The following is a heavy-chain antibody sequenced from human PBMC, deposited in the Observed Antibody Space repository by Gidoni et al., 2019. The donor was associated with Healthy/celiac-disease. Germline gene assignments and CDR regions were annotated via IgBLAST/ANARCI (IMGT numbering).Heavy chain of an antibody. V-gene: IGHV3-48*03. J-gene: IGHJ4*02. CDR3: ARVGTPGGPYFDY. Sequence: EVQLVESGGGLVQPGGSLSLSCAASGFTFSSYEMNWVRQAPGKGLEWVSYISSSGSTIYYADSVKGRFTISRDNAKNSLYLQMNSLRAEDTAVYYCARVGTPGGPYFDYWGQGTLVTVSS. CDR1: GFTFSSYE. D-gene: IGHD3-16*01. CDR2: ISSSGSTI.